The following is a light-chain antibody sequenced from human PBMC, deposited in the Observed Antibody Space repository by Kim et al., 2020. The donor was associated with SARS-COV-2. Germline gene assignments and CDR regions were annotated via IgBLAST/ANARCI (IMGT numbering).Light chain of an antibody. CDR1: RSVLDSYNNKNY. CDR3: QQYYSVPFT. J-gene: IGKJ4*01. CDR2: WAA. V-gene: IGKV4-1*01. Sequence: ATINWKSSRSVLDSYNNKNYVGGCQQKPGQPPKLLIYWAATRESGGPDRFSGSGSGTDFTLTISSLQAEDVAVYYCQQYYSVPFTFGGGTKVEIK.